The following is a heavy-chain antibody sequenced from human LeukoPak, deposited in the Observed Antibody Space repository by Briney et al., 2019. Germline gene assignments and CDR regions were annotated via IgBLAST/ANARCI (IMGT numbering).Heavy chain of an antibody. CDR1: GGSFSGYY. CDR2: INHSGST. V-gene: IGHV4-34*01. CDR3: AGVSVVVPEKSFAY. Sequence: PSETLSLTCAVYGGSFSGYYWSWIRQPPGKGLEWIGEINHSGSTNYNPSLKSRVTISVDTSKNQFSLKLSSVTAADAAVYYYAGVSVVVPEKSFAYWGQGTLVTVSS. J-gene: IGHJ4*02. D-gene: IGHD2-2*01.